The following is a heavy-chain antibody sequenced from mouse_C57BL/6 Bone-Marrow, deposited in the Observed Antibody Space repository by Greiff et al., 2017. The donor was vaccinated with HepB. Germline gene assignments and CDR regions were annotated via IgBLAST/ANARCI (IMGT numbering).Heavy chain of an antibody. D-gene: IGHD2-1*01. J-gene: IGHJ3*01. CDR3: TPYYYGNYVAY. V-gene: IGHV14-4*01. CDR1: GFNIKDDY. CDR2: IDPENGDT. Sequence: VHVKQSGAELVRPGASVKLSCTASGFNIKDDYMHWVKQRPEQGLEWIGWIDPENGDTEYASKFQGKAPITADTSSNTAYLQLSSLTSEDTAVYYCTPYYYGNYVAYWGQGTLVTVSA.